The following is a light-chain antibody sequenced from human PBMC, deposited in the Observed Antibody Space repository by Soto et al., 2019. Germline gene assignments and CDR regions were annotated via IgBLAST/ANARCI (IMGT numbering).Light chain of an antibody. CDR3: QQYNNWLT. Sequence: EIVMTQSPATLSVSLGERATLSCRASQSVSSNLAWYQQKPGQAPMLLIYGASTRATGIPARFSGSGSGTEFTHTSSILQDEDLAVYYWQQYNNWLTFGQGTKVEIK. CDR2: GAS. V-gene: IGKV3-15*01. CDR1: QSVSSN. J-gene: IGKJ1*01.